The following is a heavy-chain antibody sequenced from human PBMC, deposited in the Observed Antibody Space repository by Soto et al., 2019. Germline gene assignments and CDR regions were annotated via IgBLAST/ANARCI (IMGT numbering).Heavy chain of an antibody. Sequence: SVKVSCKASGGAFSRYAISWVRQAPGQGLEWVGGIFPMYGTPVYAQKLQGRVTMTADAATSTAYMELRGLRSDDTAVYYCARGSVNNYDFWSGYYLWFDPWGQGTLVTVSS. CDR3: ARGSVNNYDFWSGYYLWFDP. V-gene: IGHV1-69*13. D-gene: IGHD3-3*01. J-gene: IGHJ5*02. CDR1: GGAFSRYA. CDR2: IFPMYGTP.